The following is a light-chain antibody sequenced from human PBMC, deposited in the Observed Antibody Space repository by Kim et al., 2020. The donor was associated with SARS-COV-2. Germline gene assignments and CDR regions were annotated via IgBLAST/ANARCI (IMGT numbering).Light chain of an antibody. CDR2: EDN. J-gene: IGLJ3*02. CDR1: SGSIASNY. V-gene: IGLV6-57*04. Sequence: LTQPHSVSESPGKTVTISCTRSSGSIASNYVQWYQQRPGSAPTTVIYEDNQRPSGVPDRFSGSIDSSSNSASLTISGLKTEDEADYYCQSYDSSNHMRVFGGGTQLTVL. CDR3: QSYDSSNHMRV.